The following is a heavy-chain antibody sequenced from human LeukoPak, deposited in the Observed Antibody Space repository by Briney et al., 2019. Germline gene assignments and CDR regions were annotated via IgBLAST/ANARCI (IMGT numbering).Heavy chain of an antibody. CDR2: ISSSSSCI. CDR1: GFTFSSYS. J-gene: IGHJ3*02. CDR3: ARDRLRDDTDAFDI. Sequence: GGSLRLSCAASGFTFSSYSMNWVRQAPGKGLEWVSSISSSSSCIYYADSVKGRFTISRDNAKNSLYLQMNSLRAEDTAVYYCARDRLRDDTDAFDIWGQGTMVTVSS. V-gene: IGHV3-21*01.